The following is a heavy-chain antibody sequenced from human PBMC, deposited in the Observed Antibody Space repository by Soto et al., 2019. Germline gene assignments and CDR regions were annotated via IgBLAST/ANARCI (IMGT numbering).Heavy chain of an antibody. CDR1: GYTFSTYD. D-gene: IGHD1-1*01. Sequence: GASVKVSCKASGYTFSTYDMHWVRQAPGQSLEWMGWINGGTGQTRYSQRFQDRVTITRDTSASTAYMELTSLTSEDTAVYYCARGKGMEENYYCYGMDIWGQGTTVTVSS. CDR3: ARGKGMEENYYCYGMDI. CDR2: INGGTGQT. J-gene: IGHJ6*02. V-gene: IGHV1-3*01.